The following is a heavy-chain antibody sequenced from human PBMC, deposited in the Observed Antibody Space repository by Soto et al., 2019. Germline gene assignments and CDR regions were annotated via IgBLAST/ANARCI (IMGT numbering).Heavy chain of an antibody. D-gene: IGHD2-8*02. CDR2: ISGGGDGT. Sequence: EVQLLESGGGLVRPGGSLRLSCAASGFTFYNYAMNWVRQAPGKVLEWVSTISGGGDGTYYADSVKGRFTISRDNSRNSVYLQMNSLRAEDTAVYYCAKKGLGSLATYCTAGDCHYAFEVWGQGTLVTVSS. J-gene: IGHJ3*01. V-gene: IGHV3-23*01. CDR3: AKKGLGSLATYCTAGDCHYAFEV. CDR1: GFTFYNYA.